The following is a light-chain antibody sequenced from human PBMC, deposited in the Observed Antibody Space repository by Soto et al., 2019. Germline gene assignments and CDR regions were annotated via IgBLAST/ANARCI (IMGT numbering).Light chain of an antibody. V-gene: IGKV3-20*01. CDR3: QQYGSSPRT. CDR1: QSLSSSQ. Sequence: EIVLTQSPGTLSLSPGERATLSCRASQSLSSSQLAWYQQKPGQAPRLLIHDASSRATGISDRFTGSGSGTDVTLTITTLEPEDGAVYYCQQYGSSPRTFGLGTKVEI. CDR2: DAS. J-gene: IGKJ1*01.